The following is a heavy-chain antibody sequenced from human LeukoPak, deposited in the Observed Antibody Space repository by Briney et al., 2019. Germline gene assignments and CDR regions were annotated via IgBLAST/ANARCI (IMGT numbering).Heavy chain of an antibody. CDR3: ASQGYDSSGYAFDI. D-gene: IGHD3-22*01. CDR2: IYYSGST. Sequence: SETLSLTCTVSGGSISSYYWSWLRQPPGKGLEWIGYIYYSGSTNYNPSLKSRVTISVDTSKNQFSLKLSSVTAADTAVYYCASQGYDSSGYAFDIWGQGTMVTVSS. J-gene: IGHJ3*02. CDR1: GGSISSYY. V-gene: IGHV4-59*01.